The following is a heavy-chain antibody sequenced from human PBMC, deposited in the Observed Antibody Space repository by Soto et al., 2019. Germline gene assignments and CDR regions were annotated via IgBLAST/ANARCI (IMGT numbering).Heavy chain of an antibody. CDR2: VDWDDDK. J-gene: IGHJ6*02. CDR3: ALIAVAGRDYFDYYYYGMDV. Sequence: SGSTLVNPTQTLTLTCTFSGFSLSTNGMRVSWIRQPPGKALEWLALVDWDDDKFYSTSLKTRLTISKDTSKNQVVLTMTNMDPVDTATYYCALIAVAGRDYFDYYYYGMDVWGQGTTVTVSS. V-gene: IGHV2-70*04. D-gene: IGHD6-19*01. CDR1: GFSLSTNGMR.